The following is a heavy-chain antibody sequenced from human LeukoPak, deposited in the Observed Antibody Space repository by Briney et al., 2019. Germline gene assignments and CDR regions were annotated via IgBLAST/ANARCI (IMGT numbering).Heavy chain of an antibody. V-gene: IGHV4-39*01. CDR1: GGSISSGSYY. J-gene: IGHJ4*02. CDR2: IDYSGTT. CDR3: ARRGQAAGSKGAFDY. Sequence: SETLSLTCTVSGGSISSGSYYWGWIRQPPGKGLEWIGSIDYSGTTSYNPSLKSRVTISVDTSKNQFSLKLSSVTAADTALYYCARRGQAAGSKGAFDYWGQGTLVTVSS. D-gene: IGHD6-13*01.